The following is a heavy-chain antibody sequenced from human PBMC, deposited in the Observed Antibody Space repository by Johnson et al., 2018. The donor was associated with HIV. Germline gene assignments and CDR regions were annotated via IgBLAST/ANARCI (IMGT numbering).Heavy chain of an antibody. J-gene: IGHJ3*02. CDR1: GFTFFSYG. Sequence: QVQLVESGGGVVQPGRSLRLSCVASGFTFFSYGMHWVRQAPGKGLEWVAVISYDGSNKYFADSVKGRFTISRDNSKNTLYLQMNSLRAEDTAVYYCAKSGYSGSYDRMGAFDIWGQGTMVTVSS. D-gene: IGHD1-26*01. CDR3: AKSGYSGSYDRMGAFDI. V-gene: IGHV3-30*18. CDR2: ISYDGSNK.